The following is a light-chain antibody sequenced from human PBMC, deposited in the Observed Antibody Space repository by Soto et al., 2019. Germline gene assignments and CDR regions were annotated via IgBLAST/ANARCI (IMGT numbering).Light chain of an antibody. V-gene: IGKV1-5*01. CDR2: AAS. CDR3: QQSYSTPPIT. CDR1: QSIGYW. Sequence: DIQMTQSPSRLSASVGDRVTITCRASQSIGYWLAWYQQKPGKAPNLLIYAASTLETGVPSRFSGSGYGTEFTLTISSLQPEDFATYYCQQSYSTPPITFGQGTRLEI. J-gene: IGKJ5*01.